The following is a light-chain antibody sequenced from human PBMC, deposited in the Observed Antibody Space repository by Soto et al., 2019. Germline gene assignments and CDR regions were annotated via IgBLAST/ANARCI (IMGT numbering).Light chain of an antibody. V-gene: IGKV1-39*01. J-gene: IGKJ2*01. CDR2: AAS. CDR1: QSISND. Sequence: DIQMTQSPSSLSASVGDRVTITCRASQSISNDLSWYQQKPGKAPKLLIYAASTLQGGVPSRFSGSGAGTDFTLTISSLQPEDFATYFCQQSYSTPPYTFVQGTRLQIK. CDR3: QQSYSTPPYT.